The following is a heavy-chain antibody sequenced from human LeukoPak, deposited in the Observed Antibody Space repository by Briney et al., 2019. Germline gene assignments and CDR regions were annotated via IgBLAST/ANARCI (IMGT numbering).Heavy chain of an antibody. Sequence: NPSGTLSLTCTLSGGSISSYYWSWIRQPPGKGLEWIGYIYYSGSTNYNPSLKSRVTISVDTSKNQLSLKLSSVTAADTAVYFCARSGGLWLLTYYFDYWGQGTLVTVSS. J-gene: IGHJ4*02. CDR3: ARSGGLWLLTYYFDY. D-gene: IGHD3-22*01. CDR1: GGSISSYY. CDR2: IYYSGST. V-gene: IGHV4-59*12.